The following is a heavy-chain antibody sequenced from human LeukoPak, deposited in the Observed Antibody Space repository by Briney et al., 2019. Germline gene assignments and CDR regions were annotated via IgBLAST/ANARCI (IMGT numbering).Heavy chain of an antibody. V-gene: IGHV3-74*01. CDR1: GFTFSSYW. Sequence: GGSLRLSCAASGFTFSSYWMHWVRQAPGKGLVWVSRINSDGSSTSYADSVKGRFTISRGNAKNTLYLQMNSLRAEDTAVYYCARDPKFTMVRGAHPFNWFDPWGQGTLVTVSS. J-gene: IGHJ5*01. CDR3: ARDPKFTMVRGAHPFNWFDP. D-gene: IGHD3-10*01. CDR2: INSDGSST.